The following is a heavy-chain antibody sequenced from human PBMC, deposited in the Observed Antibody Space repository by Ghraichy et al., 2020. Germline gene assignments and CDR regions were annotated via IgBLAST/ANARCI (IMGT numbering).Heavy chain of an antibody. J-gene: IGHJ4*02. D-gene: IGHD1-26*01. CDR3: ARAGGPKWELPDY. CDR1: GFTFSSYW. Sequence: LSLTCAASGFTFSSYWMSWVRQAPGKGLEGVANIKQDGSEKYYVDSVKGRFTISRDNAKNSLYLQMNSLRAEDTAVYYCARAGGPKWELPDYWGQGTLVTVSS. V-gene: IGHV3-7*03. CDR2: IKQDGSEK.